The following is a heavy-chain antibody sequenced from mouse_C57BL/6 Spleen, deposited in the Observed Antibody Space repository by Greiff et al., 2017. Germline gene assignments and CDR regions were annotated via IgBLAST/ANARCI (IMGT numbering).Heavy chain of an antibody. CDR3: ARGDAIYGSSSAWFAY. CDR1: GFNIKNTY. J-gene: IGHJ3*01. D-gene: IGHD1-1*01. Sequence: EVQLVESVAELVRPGASVKLSCTASGFNIKNTYMHWVKQRPEQGLEWIGRIDPANGNTKYAPKFQGKATITADTSSNTAYLQLSSLTSEDTAIYYCARGDAIYGSSSAWFAYWGQGTLVTVSA. V-gene: IGHV14-3*01. CDR2: IDPANGNT.